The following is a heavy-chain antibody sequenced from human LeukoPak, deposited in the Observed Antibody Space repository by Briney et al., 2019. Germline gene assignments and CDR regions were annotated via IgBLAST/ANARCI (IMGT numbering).Heavy chain of an antibody. CDR3: ARWTYYYYYGMDV. J-gene: IGHJ6*02. V-gene: IGHV5-51*01. CDR2: IYPGDSDT. D-gene: IGHD3/OR15-3a*01. CDR1: GYSFTSYW. Sequence: GESLKISCKASGYSFTSYWIGWVRQMPGKGLEWMGIIYPGDSDTRYSPSFQGQVTISADKSISTAYLQWSSLKASDTAMYYCARWTYYYYYGMDVWGQGTTVTVSS.